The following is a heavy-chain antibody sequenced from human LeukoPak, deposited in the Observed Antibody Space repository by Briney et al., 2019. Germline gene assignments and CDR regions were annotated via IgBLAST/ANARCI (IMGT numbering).Heavy chain of an antibody. J-gene: IGHJ6*03. D-gene: IGHD2-15*01. V-gene: IGHV1-46*01. Sequence: ASVKVSCKASGYTFTSYFIHWVRQAPGQGLEWMGIINPSGGSTSYAQKFQGRVIMTRDTSTSTVYMELSSLRSEDTAVYYCARGQDKDSYYYYYYMDVWGKGTTVTVSS. CDR3: ARGQDKDSYYYYYYMDV. CDR1: GYTFTSYF. CDR2: INPSGGST.